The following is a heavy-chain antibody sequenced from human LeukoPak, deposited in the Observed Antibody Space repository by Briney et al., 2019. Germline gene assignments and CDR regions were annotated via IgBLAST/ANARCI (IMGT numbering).Heavy chain of an antibody. CDR1: GDSISSSNSY. CDR3: ARHVFYYGSGVDY. Sequence: PSETLSLTCTVSGDSISSSNSYWGWIRQPPGKGLEWIGSIYYSGNTYYNASLKSRVTISVDTSKNQFSLKLSSVTAADTAVYYCARHVFYYGSGVDYWGQGTLVTVPS. CDR2: IYYSGNT. J-gene: IGHJ4*02. V-gene: IGHV4-39*01. D-gene: IGHD3-10*01.